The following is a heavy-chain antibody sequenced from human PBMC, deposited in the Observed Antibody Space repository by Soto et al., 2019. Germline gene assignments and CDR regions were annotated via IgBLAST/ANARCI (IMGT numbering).Heavy chain of an antibody. CDR1: GFSLSTSGMR. Sequence: QITLKESGPPLVRPTQTLTLTCTFSGFSLSTSGMRVGWIRQPPGKALEWLALIYWDADKRYGPSLKSRLTITMDTSKNQVVLTMTNMDPVDTATYFCAHSPSQLWFYWGQGTLVTVSS. CDR3: AHSPSQLWFY. D-gene: IGHD5-18*01. J-gene: IGHJ4*02. CDR2: IYWDADK. V-gene: IGHV2-5*05.